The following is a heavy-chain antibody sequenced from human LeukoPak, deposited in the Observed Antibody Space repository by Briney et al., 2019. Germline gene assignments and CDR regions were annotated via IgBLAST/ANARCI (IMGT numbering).Heavy chain of an antibody. D-gene: IGHD1-1*01. V-gene: IGHV4-59*01. J-gene: IGHJ3*02. Sequence: PSETLSLTCTVSGGSINSYYWSWIRQPPGKGQEWIGYIYYSGSTNYNPSLKSRVTISVDTSKNQFSLKLSSVTAADTAVYYCARDESGTSAFDIWGQGTMVTVSS. CDR3: ARDESGTSAFDI. CDR1: GGSINSYY. CDR2: IYYSGST.